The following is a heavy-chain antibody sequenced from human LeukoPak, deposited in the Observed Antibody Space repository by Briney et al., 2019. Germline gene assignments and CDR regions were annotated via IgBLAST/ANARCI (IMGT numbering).Heavy chain of an antibody. CDR1: GGTFSSYA. CDR2: IIPILGIA. Sequence: SVKVSCKASGGTFSSYAISWVRQAPGQGLEWMGRIIPILGIANYVQKFQGRVTITADKSTSTAYMELSSLRSEDTAVYYCARGSGSYLSSFDYWGQGTLVTVSS. D-gene: IGHD3-10*01. CDR3: ARGSGSYLSSFDY. V-gene: IGHV1-69*04. J-gene: IGHJ4*02.